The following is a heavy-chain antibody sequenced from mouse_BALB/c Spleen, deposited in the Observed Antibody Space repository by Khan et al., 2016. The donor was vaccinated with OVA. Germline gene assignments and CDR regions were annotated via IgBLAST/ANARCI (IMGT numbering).Heavy chain of an antibody. V-gene: IGHV9-4*02. J-gene: IGHJ4*01. Sequence: QIQLVQSGPELKKPGETVRISCKASGYTFTTAGIQWVQKMPGKGLKWIGWINTHSGVPKYAEDFKGRFAFSLEISVSTASFQITNLQNEETATYFCARGGAAYYINDGGAMEYWGQGTSVTVSS. CDR1: GYTFTTAG. CDR3: ARGGAAYYINDGGAMEY. CDR2: INTHSGVP. D-gene: IGHD2-12*01.